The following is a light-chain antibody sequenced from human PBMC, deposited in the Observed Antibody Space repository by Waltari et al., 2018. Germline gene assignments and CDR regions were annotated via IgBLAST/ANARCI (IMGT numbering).Light chain of an antibody. CDR1: SSDVGSYNY. V-gene: IGLV2-11*01. J-gene: IGLJ3*02. CDR2: DVT. CDR3: CSYAGTYTWV. Sequence: QSALTQPRSVSGSPGQSVTISCTGTSSDVGSYNYVSWYQQHPGKAPNVFIHDVTKRPAWFPDRFSGSKSGNTASLTISGLQAEDEADYYCCSYAGTYTWVFGGGTKLTVL.